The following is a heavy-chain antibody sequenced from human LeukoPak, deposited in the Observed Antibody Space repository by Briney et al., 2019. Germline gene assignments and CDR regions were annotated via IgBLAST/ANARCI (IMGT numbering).Heavy chain of an antibody. D-gene: IGHD2-2*01. V-gene: IGHV4-30-4*08. CDR1: GGSISSGDYY. Sequence: SQTLSLTCTVSGGSISSGDYYWSWTRQPPGKGLEWIGYIYYSGSTYYNPSLKSRVTISVDTSKNQFSLKLSSVTAADTAVYYCASSRRVVPAAIFWFDPWGQGTLVTVSS. CDR3: ASSRRVVPAAIFWFDP. J-gene: IGHJ5*02. CDR2: IYYSGST.